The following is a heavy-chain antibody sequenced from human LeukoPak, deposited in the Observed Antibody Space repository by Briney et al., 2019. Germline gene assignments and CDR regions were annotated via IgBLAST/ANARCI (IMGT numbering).Heavy chain of an antibody. J-gene: IGHJ3*01. CDR3: TKSNPPDPY. CDR2: LYSGGRT. CDR1: GFTVSTND. V-gene: IGHV3-53*01. Sequence: GGSLRLSCAASGFTVSTNDMSWVRQAPGMGLEWVSVLYSGGRTYYADSVMGRFTISRDNSRNTLYLQLDSLRAEDTAMYYCTKSNPPDPYWGQGTMVTVSS.